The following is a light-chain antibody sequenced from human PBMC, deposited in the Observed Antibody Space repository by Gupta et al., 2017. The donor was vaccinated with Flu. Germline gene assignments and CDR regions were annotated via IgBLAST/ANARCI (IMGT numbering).Light chain of an antibody. Sequence: SYVLTQPPSVSVAPGPTARITCGENNIGSKSVHWYQQRPGQAPVLVVYDDSDRPSGIPERFSGSNSGNTATLTISRVEAGDEADYYCQVWDGLSDDPFVFGTGTKVTVL. J-gene: IGLJ1*01. V-gene: IGLV3-21*02. CDR2: DDS. CDR1: NIGSKS. CDR3: QVWDGLSDDPFV.